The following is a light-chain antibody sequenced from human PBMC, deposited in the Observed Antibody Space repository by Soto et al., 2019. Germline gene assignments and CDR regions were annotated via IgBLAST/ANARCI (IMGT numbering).Light chain of an antibody. J-gene: IGKJ1*01. CDR1: QSVLYSSNNKNY. CDR3: QQYYSTPRT. CDR2: WSS. Sequence: DIVMTQSPDSLAVSLGERATINCKSSQSVLYSSNNKNYLAWYQQKQGQPPKLLIYWSSTRESGVPDRFSGSGSGTDFTLTISSLQAEDVAVYYCQQYYSTPRTFGQGTKVDIK. V-gene: IGKV4-1*01.